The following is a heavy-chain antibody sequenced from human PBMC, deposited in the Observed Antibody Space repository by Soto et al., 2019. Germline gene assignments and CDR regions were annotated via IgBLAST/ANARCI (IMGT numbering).Heavy chain of an antibody. D-gene: IGHD2-15*01. CDR3: AAEATGWQKLVPFDY. Sequence: SVKVSCKASGFTFTSSAFQWVRQARGQRLEWIGWIAVGSGYTNYAQRFQDRVTLTRDMSTATTYMELSRLTSEDTAIYYCAAEATGWQKLVPFDYWGQGPLVTVS. CDR1: GFTFTSSA. V-gene: IGHV1-58*01. CDR2: IAVGSGYT. J-gene: IGHJ4*02.